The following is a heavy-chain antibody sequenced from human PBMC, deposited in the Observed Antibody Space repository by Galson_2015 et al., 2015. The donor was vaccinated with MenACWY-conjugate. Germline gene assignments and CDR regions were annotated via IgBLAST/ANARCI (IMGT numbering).Heavy chain of an antibody. J-gene: IGHJ4*02. V-gene: IGHV1-24*01. Sequence: SVKVSCKVSGYTLTDLSMHWVRQAPGKGLEGMGGFDPEDGETIYAQKFQGRVTMTEDTSTDTAYMELSSLRSEDTAVYYCAAPGYSSGWGINGYYFDYWGQGTLVTVSS. CDR1: GYTLTDLS. D-gene: IGHD6-19*01. CDR2: FDPEDGET. CDR3: AAPGYSSGWGINGYYFDY.